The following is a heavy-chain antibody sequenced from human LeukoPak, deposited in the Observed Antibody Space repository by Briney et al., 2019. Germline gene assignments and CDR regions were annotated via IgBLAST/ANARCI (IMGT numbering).Heavy chain of an antibody. J-gene: IGHJ6*02. Sequence: ASVKVSCKASGGTFSSYAISWVRQAPGQGLEWMGGIIPIFGTANYAQKFQGRVTITADESTSTAYMELSSLRSEDTAVYHCARGIAAAGPYYYGMDVWGQGTTVTVSS. CDR1: GGTFSSYA. V-gene: IGHV1-69*13. CDR2: IIPIFGTA. D-gene: IGHD6-13*01. CDR3: ARGIAAAGPYYYGMDV.